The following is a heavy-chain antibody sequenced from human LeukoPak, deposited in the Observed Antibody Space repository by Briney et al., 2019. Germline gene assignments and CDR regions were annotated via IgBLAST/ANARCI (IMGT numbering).Heavy chain of an antibody. V-gene: IGHV4-39*07. CDR2: IYYSGST. J-gene: IGHJ4*02. CDR3: ASLTYDFWSRQAGYYFDY. D-gene: IGHD3-3*01. CDR1: GFTFSSYE. Sequence: GSLRLSCAASGFTFSSYEMNWVRQAPGKGLEWIGSIYYSGSTYYNPSLKSRVTISVDTSKDQFSLKLSSVTAADTAVYYCASLTYDFWSRQAGYYFDYWGQGTLVTVSS.